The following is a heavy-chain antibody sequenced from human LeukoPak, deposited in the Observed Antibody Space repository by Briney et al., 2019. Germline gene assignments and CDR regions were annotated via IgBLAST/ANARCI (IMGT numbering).Heavy chain of an antibody. J-gene: IGHJ6*03. Sequence: GASVKVSCKASGYTFTSYGISWVRQAPGQGLEWMGWISAYNGNTNYAQKLQGRVTMTTDTSTSTAYMELSSLRSEDTAVYYCARDLVVRGVIRGAHEANYYYYYYMDVWGKGTTVTVSS. CDR1: GYTFTSYG. CDR2: ISAYNGNT. CDR3: ARDLVVRGVIRGAHEANYYYYYYMDV. D-gene: IGHD3-10*01. V-gene: IGHV1-18*01.